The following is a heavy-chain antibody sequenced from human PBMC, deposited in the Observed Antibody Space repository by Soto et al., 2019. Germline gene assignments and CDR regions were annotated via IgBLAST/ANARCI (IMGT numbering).Heavy chain of an antibody. V-gene: IGHV4-59*01. CDR2: IYYSGST. D-gene: IGHD3-3*01. Sequence: QVQLQESSPGLVKPSETLSLTCTVSGGSTSSYYWSWIRQPPGKGLEWIGYIYYSGSTNYNSSLKSRVTISVDTSKNQFSLKLSAVTAADTAVYFCARVAYDFWSGWGGAGYYYYLDVWGKGTRVTVSS. CDR1: GGSTSSYY. CDR3: ARVAYDFWSGWGGAGYYYYLDV. J-gene: IGHJ6*03.